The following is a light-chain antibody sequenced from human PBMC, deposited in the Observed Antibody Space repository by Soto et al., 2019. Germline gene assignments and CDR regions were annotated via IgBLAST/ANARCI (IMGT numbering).Light chain of an antibody. J-gene: IGKJ4*01. V-gene: IGKV1-9*01. Sequence: IHLTQSPSSLSASVGDRVTITCRASQGISSYLAWYQQKPGKAPKLLIYFASTLQSGVPSRFSGSGSGTDFTLTISSLQPEDFATYYCQQLNSYPLTFGGGTKVDIK. CDR3: QQLNSYPLT. CDR2: FAS. CDR1: QGISSY.